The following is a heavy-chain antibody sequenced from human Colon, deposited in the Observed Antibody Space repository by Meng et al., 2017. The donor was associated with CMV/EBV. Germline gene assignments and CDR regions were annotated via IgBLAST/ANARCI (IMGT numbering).Heavy chain of an antibody. D-gene: IGHD1-26*01. V-gene: IGHV3-30*04. CDR2: ISYDGGDI. CDR1: GVTLNSNA. CDR3: ARDPSLTWVAKRPDY. Sequence: SGVTLNSNAMHWVRQAPGKGLEWLALISYDGGDIYYADSVKGRFTISKDNSKNILFLEMSSLRREDTAVYYCARDPSLTWVAKRPDYWGQGTLVTVSS. J-gene: IGHJ4*02.